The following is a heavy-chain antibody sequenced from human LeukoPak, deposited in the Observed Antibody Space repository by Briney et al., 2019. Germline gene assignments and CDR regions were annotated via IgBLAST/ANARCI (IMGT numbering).Heavy chain of an antibody. V-gene: IGHV3-11*01. Sequence: GGSLRLSCAASGFTFSDYYMSWFRQAPGKGLECISYISKSGSTIYYADSVKGRFTISRDNAKDSLYVQMNSLRAEDTAVYYCVRDGNYDILTGYYTSFDYWGQGTLVTVSS. CDR3: VRDGNYDILTGYYTSFDY. J-gene: IGHJ4*02. D-gene: IGHD3-9*01. CDR1: GFTFSDYY. CDR2: ISKSGSTI.